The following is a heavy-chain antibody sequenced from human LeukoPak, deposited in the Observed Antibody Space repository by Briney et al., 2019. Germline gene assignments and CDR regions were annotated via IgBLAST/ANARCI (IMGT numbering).Heavy chain of an antibody. CDR1: GFTFSSYA. V-gene: IGHV3-30*04. J-gene: IGHJ4*02. CDR2: ISYDGSNK. Sequence: QTGGSLRLSCAASGFTFSSYAMHWVRQAPGKGLEWVAVISYDGSNKYYADSVKGRFTISRDNSKNTLYLQMNSLRAEDTAVYYCARERLQSFDYWGQGTLVTVSS. CDR3: ARERLQSFDY. D-gene: IGHD6-25*01.